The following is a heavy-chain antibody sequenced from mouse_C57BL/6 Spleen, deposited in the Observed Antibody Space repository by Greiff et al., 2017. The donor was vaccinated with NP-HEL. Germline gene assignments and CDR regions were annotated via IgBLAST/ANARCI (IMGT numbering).Heavy chain of an antibody. Sequence: EVQRVESGGGLVKPGGSLKLSCAASGFTFSDYGMHWVRQAPEQGLEWVAYISSGSSTIYYADTVKGRFTISRDNAKNTLFLQMTSLRSEDTAMYYCARGNPLYYGAMDYWGQGTSVTVSS. V-gene: IGHV5-17*01. J-gene: IGHJ4*01. CDR2: ISSGSSTI. CDR3: ARGNPLYYGAMDY. D-gene: IGHD1-1*01. CDR1: GFTFSDYG.